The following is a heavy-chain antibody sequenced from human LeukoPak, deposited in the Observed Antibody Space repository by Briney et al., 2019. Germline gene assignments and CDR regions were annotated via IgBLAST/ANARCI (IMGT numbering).Heavy chain of an antibody. CDR3: ARDRRVDGDPIDS. J-gene: IGHJ4*02. V-gene: IGHV3-21*01. Sequence: GGSLRLSCAASGFIFSPYNMNWVRQAPGKGLEWVSCISTSSGYTSYADSVKGRFTISRDNARNSLYLQMNSLRDEDTAVYCCARDRRVDGDPIDSWGQGTLVIVSS. D-gene: IGHD4-17*01. CDR1: GFIFSPYN. CDR2: ISTSSGYT.